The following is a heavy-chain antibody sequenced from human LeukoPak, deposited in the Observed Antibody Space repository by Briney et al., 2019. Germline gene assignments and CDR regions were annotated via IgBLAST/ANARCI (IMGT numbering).Heavy chain of an antibody. CDR2: IVVGSGNT. Sequence: GTSVKVSCKASGFTFTSSAVQWVRQARGQRLEWIGWIVVGSGNTNYAQKFQERVTITRDMSTSTAYMELSSLRSEDTAVYYCAADPCDYGDYVLGYWGQGTLVTVSS. V-gene: IGHV1-58*01. CDR3: AADPCDYGDYVLGY. CDR1: GFTFTSSA. J-gene: IGHJ4*02. D-gene: IGHD4-17*01.